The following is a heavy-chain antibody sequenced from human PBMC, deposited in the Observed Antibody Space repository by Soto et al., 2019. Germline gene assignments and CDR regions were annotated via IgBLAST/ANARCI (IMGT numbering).Heavy chain of an antibody. CDR2: ISGSGST. Sequence: EVQLLESGGGLVQPGGSLRLSCAASGFTVSSYAMSWVRQAPGKGLEWVSVISGSGSTYSADSVKGRFTISRDSSKNTVYLQMNSLRAEDTAVYYCAKAIRFTFHTGYYMDVWGRGTTVTVSS. D-gene: IGHD3-16*01. CDR3: AKAIRFTFHTGYYMDV. V-gene: IGHV3-23*01. J-gene: IGHJ6*03. CDR1: GFTVSSYA.